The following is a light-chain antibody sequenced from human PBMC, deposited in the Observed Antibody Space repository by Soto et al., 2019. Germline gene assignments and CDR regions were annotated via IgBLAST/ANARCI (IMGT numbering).Light chain of an antibody. V-gene: IGKV1-9*01. CDR1: QGISSY. Sequence: DIQLTQSPSFLSASVGDRVTITCRASQGISSYLAWYQQRPGKAPKLLIYPASTLQSGVPSRFSGSGSGTDFTLTISSLQPEDFATYYCQQLNSYPLTFGGGTKVEIK. CDR3: QQLNSYPLT. CDR2: PAS. J-gene: IGKJ4*01.